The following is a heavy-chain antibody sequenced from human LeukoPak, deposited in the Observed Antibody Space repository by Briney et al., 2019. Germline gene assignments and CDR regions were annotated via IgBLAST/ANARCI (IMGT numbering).Heavy chain of an antibody. CDR3: ARDKRDCTTTTCYDYFDY. CDR2: INPNSGAT. CDR1: VYTFSGYY. D-gene: IGHD2-2*01. Sequence: GASVKVSCKASVYTFSGYYVYWVRQAPGQGLECVGWINPNSGATNYAQKFQDRATMTRDTSVSTAYMELSRLRSDDTAVYYCARDKRDCTTTTCYDYFDYWGQGTLVTVSS. J-gene: IGHJ4*02. V-gene: IGHV1-2*02.